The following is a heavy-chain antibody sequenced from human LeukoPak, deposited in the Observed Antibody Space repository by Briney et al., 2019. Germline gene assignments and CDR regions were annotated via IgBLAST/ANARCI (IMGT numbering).Heavy chain of an antibody. CDR2: IKQDGSEK. CDR3: ARNYYDSTGYWNYYFDY. D-gene: IGHD3-22*01. Sequence: GGSLRPSCAASGFTFSSYWMSWVRQAPGKGLEWVANIKQDGSEKYYVDSVKGRFTISRDNAKNSLYLQMNSLRAEDTAVYSCARNYYDSTGYWNYYFDYWGQGTLVTVSS. J-gene: IGHJ4*02. CDR1: GFTFSSYW. V-gene: IGHV3-7*04.